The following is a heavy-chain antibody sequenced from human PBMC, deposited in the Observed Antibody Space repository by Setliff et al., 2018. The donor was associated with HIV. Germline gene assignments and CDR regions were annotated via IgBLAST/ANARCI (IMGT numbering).Heavy chain of an antibody. V-gene: IGHV3-74*03. D-gene: IGHD3-22*01. CDR3: ARDLSYDYDRSSDTFDY. CDR1: GFTFSHYW. Sequence: GGSLRLSCAASGFTFSHYWMHWVRQAPGKGLVWVSRINSDGTSTTYADSVKGRFTISRDNAKNTLYLQMNSLRAEDTAVYYCARDLSYDYDRSSDTFDYWGQGTLVTVSS. CDR2: INSDGTST. J-gene: IGHJ4*02.